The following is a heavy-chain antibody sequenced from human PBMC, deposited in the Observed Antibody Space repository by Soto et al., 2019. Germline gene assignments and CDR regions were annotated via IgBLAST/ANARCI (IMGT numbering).Heavy chain of an antibody. V-gene: IGHV1-2*02. CDR1: GSSFTDYY. D-gene: IGHD3-9*01. J-gene: IGHJ4*02. Sequence: ASVTVSCTAAGSSFTDYYIHWVRQAPGQGLTWMGWINPNSGGTAYAQKFQGRVALTRDTSISTAYMELSRLTSDDTAVYYCARALYDIMTGYHYWGQGALVTVSS. CDR3: ARALYDIMTGYHY. CDR2: INPNSGGT.